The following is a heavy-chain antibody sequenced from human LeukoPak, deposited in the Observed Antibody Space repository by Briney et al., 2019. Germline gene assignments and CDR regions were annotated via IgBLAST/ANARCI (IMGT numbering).Heavy chain of an antibody. J-gene: IGHJ4*02. D-gene: IGHD6-13*01. CDR3: ARGGYQFRPWPSGLDY. V-gene: IGHV4-34*01. Sequence: SETLSLTCAVYGGSFSGYYWSWIRQPPGKGLEWIGEINHSGSTNYNPSLKSRVTISVDTSKNQFSLKLSTVTAADTAVYYCARGGYQFRPWPSGLDYWGQGTLVTVSS. CDR2: INHSGST. CDR1: GGSFSGYY.